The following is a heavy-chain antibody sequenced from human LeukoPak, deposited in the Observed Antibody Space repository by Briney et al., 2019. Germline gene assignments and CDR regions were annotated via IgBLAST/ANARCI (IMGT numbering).Heavy chain of an antibody. CDR1: GGSISSGGYY. D-gene: IGHD3-9*01. CDR3: ARGAWANYDILTGYYYYFDY. J-gene: IGHJ4*02. V-gene: IGHV4-31*03. CDR2: IYYSGST. Sequence: SQTLSLTCTVSGGSISSGGYYWSWIRQHPGKGLEWIGYIYYSGSTYYNPSLKSRVTISVDTSKNQFSLKLSSVTAADTAVYYCARGAWANYDILTGYYYYFDYRGQGTLVTVSS.